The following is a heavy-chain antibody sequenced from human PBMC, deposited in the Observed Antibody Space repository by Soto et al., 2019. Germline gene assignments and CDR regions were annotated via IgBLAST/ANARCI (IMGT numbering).Heavy chain of an antibody. J-gene: IGHJ5*02. CDR3: ARGVLA. Sequence: QVQLQESGSRLVRPSQTLSLTCSVSGGSVNSGGYSWSWIRQPPGKGLEWIGLISPSGSPAYNPSLKSRVTISVDRSNNQISLELSSVTAADTAVYYCARGVLAWGPGTLVTVSS. V-gene: IGHV4-30-2*01. CDR2: ISPSGSP. CDR1: GGSVNSGGYS. D-gene: IGHD2-8*01.